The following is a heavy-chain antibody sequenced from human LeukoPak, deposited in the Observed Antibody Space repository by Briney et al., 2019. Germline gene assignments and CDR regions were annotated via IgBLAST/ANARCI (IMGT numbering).Heavy chain of an antibody. V-gene: IGHV3-23*01. J-gene: IGHJ6*03. D-gene: IGHD4-17*01. Sequence: PGGSLRLSCAASGFTFSSYWMHWVRQAPGKGLEWVSAISGSGGSTYYADSVKGRFTISRDNSKNTLYLQMNSLRAEDTAVYYCAKYRYGPNGNYMDVWGKGTTVTVSS. CDR2: ISGSGGST. CDR1: GFTFSSYW. CDR3: AKYRYGPNGNYMDV.